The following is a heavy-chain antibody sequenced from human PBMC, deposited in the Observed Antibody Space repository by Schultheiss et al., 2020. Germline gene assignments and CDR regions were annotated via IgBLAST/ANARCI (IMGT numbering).Heavy chain of an antibody. D-gene: IGHD2-2*01. V-gene: IGHV1-18*01. CDR2: ISGYNAKT. Sequence: GESLKISCKASGYTFTNYGVNWVRQAPGQGLEWMGWISGYNAKTNYAQKLQGRVTMTTDTSTSTAYMELRSLRSDDTAVYYCARGNPIPAATYPYGMDVWGQGTTVTVSS. CDR3: ARGNPIPAATYPYGMDV. CDR1: GYTFTNYG. J-gene: IGHJ6*02.